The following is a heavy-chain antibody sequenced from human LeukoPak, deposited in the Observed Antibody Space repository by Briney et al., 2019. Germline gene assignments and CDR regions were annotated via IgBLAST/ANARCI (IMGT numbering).Heavy chain of an antibody. V-gene: IGHV1-18*01. CDR2: ISAYNSNT. J-gene: IGHJ5*02. CDR1: GYSFTSYG. CDR3: ARVGYCSGGSCLRRSPYNGFDP. D-gene: IGHD2-15*01. Sequence: ASVKVSCKASGYSFTSYGISWVRQAPGQGLEWMGWISAYNSNTNYAQNLQGRVTMTTDTSTSTVYLDLKSLRSDDTAVYYCARVGYCSGGSCLRRSPYNGFDPWGQGTLVTASS.